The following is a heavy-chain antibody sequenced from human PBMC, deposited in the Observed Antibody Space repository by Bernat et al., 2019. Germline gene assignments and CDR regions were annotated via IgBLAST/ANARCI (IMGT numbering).Heavy chain of an antibody. CDR1: GFTFSSYW. J-gene: IGHJ3*02. Sequence: EVQLVESGGGLVQPGGSLRLSCAASGFTFSSYWMHWVRQAPGKGLVWVSRINSDGSSTSYADSVKGRFTISRDNAKNTLYLQMNSLRGEDTAVYYWSRDPFLYARYQLLPWGAHDAFDIWGQGTMVTVSS. CDR2: INSDGSST. V-gene: IGHV3-74*01. D-gene: IGHD2-2*01. CDR3: SRDPFLYARYQLLPWGAHDAFDI.